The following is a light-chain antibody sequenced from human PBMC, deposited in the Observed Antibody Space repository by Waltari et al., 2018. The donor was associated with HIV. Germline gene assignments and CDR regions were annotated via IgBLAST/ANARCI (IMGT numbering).Light chain of an antibody. J-gene: IGLJ2*01. CDR3: ATWDDSLNGVI. Sequence: QSVLTQPPSASGTPGQRVTISCSGSSSNIGSNTVNWYQQLPGTAPKLLVDANNQRPSGVPDRFSGSRSGTSASLAISWLQSEDEADYYCATWDDSLNGVIFGGGTTLTVL. CDR2: ANN. V-gene: IGLV1-44*01. CDR1: SSNIGSNT.